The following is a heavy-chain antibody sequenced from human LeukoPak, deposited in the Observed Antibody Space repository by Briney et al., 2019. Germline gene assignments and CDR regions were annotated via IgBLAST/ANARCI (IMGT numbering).Heavy chain of an antibody. D-gene: IGHD2-2*01. V-gene: IGHV4-59*02. CDR3: ASVYCTRTSCPWFDP. CDR2: IHQSGST. CDR1: GGSVSTYY. J-gene: IGHJ5*02. Sequence: SETLSLTCAVSGGSVSTYYWSGIRHPPGKGLEWIRYIHQSGSTNYNPSLKSRVTVSIDTSSTQCSLELGSMTAADTAVYYCASVYCTRTSCPWFDPSGQGTLVTVSS.